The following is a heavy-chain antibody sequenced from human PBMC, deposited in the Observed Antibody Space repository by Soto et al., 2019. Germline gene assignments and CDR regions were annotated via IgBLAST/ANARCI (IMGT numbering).Heavy chain of an antibody. CDR2: ISGSGGST. V-gene: IGHV3-23*01. J-gene: IGHJ6*02. CDR1: GFTFSSYA. D-gene: IGHD6-13*01. Sequence: GSLRLSCAASGFTFSSYAMSWVRQAPGKGLEWVSAISGSGGSTYYADSVKGRFTISRDNSKNTLYLQMNSLRAEDTAVYYCAKDPETYSSSWYYYYYGMDVWGQGTTVTVSS. CDR3: AKDPETYSSSWYYYYYGMDV.